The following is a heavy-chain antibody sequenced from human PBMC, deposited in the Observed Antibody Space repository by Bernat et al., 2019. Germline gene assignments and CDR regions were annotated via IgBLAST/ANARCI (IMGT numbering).Heavy chain of an antibody. J-gene: IGHJ6*02. CDR3: ARRLATDWGMDV. CDR1: GFTVSSNY. D-gene: IGHD3-9*01. Sequence: EVQLLESGGTLVQPGGSLRLSCAASGFTVSSNYMSWVRQAPGKGLEWVSVIYSGGRTYYADSVKGRFTISRDNSKNTLYLQMSSLRAEDTAVYYCARRLATDWGMDVWGQGTTVTVSS. V-gene: IGHV3-66*04. CDR2: IYSGGRT.